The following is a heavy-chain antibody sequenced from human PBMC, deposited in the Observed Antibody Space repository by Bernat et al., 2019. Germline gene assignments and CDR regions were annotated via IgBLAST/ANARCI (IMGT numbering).Heavy chain of an antibody. CDR3: ARETTVVTLYDY. CDR1: GFTFSSYW. D-gene: IGHD4-23*01. V-gene: IGHV3-7*03. J-gene: IGHJ4*02. Sequence: EVQLVESGGGLVQPGGSLRLSCAASGFTFSSYWISWVRQAPGKGLEWVANIKQDGSEKYYVDSVKGRFTIARDNAKNSLYLQMNSLRAEDTAVYYCARETTVVTLYDYWGQGTLVTVSS. CDR2: IKQDGSEK.